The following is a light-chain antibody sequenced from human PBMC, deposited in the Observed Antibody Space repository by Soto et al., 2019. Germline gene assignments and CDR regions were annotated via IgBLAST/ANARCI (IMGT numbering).Light chain of an antibody. CDR2: GAS. CDR1: QSVSNSY. V-gene: IGKV3-20*01. Sequence: EIVLTQSPCTLSLSPGERATLSCMASQSVSNSYLAWYQQKPGQAPRLLIFGASSRATGIPDRFTGSGSGTDFTLTVGRLEPEDFALYYCQQYGSSPRTFGQGTKVDIK. J-gene: IGKJ1*01. CDR3: QQYGSSPRT.